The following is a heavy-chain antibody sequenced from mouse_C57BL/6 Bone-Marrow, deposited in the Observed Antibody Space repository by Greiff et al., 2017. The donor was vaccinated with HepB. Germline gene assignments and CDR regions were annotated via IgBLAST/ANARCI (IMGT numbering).Heavy chain of an antibody. CDR3: ARHDLPYYYGSSYGAMDY. D-gene: IGHD1-1*01. CDR1: GYTFTEYT. Sequence: QVQLQQSGAELVKPGASVKLSCKASGYTFTEYTIHWVKQRSGQGLEWIGWFYPGSGSIKYNEKFKDKATLTADKSSSTVYMELSRLTSEDSAVYFCARHDLPYYYGSSYGAMDYWGQGTSVTVSS. CDR2: FYPGSGSI. V-gene: IGHV1-62-2*01. J-gene: IGHJ4*01.